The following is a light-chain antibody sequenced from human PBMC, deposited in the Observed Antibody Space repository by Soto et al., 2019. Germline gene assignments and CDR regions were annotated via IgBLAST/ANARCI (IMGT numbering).Light chain of an antibody. Sequence: EIVLTQSPGTLSLSPGERATLSCRASQSVSSSFLAWYQQKPGQAPRLLIYGASSRPTGIPHRFSGSGSGTDFTLTISTLQPEDFAVYYYQQYYNSPWTFGQGTKVQLK. J-gene: IGKJ1*01. CDR2: GAS. CDR1: QSVSSSF. V-gene: IGKV3-20*01. CDR3: QQYYNSPWT.